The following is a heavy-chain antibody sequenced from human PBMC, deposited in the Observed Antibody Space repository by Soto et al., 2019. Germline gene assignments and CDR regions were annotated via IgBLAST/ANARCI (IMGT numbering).Heavy chain of an antibody. V-gene: IGHV4-30-2*01. Sequence: SETLSLTCDVSGDTISTGGYTWAWIRQPPGKALEWIGHTYHSGNPYYNPSLKSRVIISVDTSKNQFSLKLSSVTAADTAVYYCARGLFSSGSYLRVWVWFDPWGQGTLVTVSS. D-gene: IGHD3-10*01. CDR2: TYHSGNP. CDR1: GDTISTGGYT. CDR3: ARGLFSSGSYLRVWVWFDP. J-gene: IGHJ5*02.